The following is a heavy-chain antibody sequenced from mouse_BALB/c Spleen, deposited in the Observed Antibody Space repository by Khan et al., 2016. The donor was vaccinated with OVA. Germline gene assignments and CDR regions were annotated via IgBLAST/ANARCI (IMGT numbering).Heavy chain of an antibody. CDR1: GYTFNSYY. CDR3: TRGGYGGFAY. V-gene: IGHV1S81*02. D-gene: IGHD1-2*01. CDR2: INPSNGGT. J-gene: IGHJ3*01. Sequence: QVQLQQSGAELVKPGASVKLSCKASGYTFNSYYMYWVKQRPGQGLEWIGEINPSNGGTNFNEKFKSKATLTVDKSSNTAYMTLSSLTSEDSSVYYCTRGGYGGFAYWGQGTLVTVSA.